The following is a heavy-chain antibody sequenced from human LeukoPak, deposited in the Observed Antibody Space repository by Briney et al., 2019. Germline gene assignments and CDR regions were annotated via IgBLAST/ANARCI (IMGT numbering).Heavy chain of an antibody. J-gene: IGHJ4*02. V-gene: IGHV1-69*13. CDR3: ARGPITTRSHFDY. CDR2: IIPIFATA. D-gene: IGHD3-22*01. Sequence: SVKVSCKASGGTFSSYAISWVRQAPGQGLEWMGGIIPIFATANYAQRFQGRVTITADESTSTAYMELSSLRSEDTAVYYRARGPITTRSHFDYWGQGTLVTVSS. CDR1: GGTFSSYA.